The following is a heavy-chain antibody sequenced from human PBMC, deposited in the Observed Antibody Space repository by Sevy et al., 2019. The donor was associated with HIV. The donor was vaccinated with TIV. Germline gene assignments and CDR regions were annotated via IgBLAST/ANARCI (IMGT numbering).Heavy chain of an antibody. V-gene: IGHV1-69*13. D-gene: IGHD7-27*01. Sequence: ASVKVSCKASGDTFSTYGLSWVRQAPGQGLEWMGGIIPIFGTPNYALKFQGRVTITADESASTAYMELSSLRSEDTALYYCAREGGVATTGDHDAFDIWGHGTLVTVSS. CDR2: IIPIFGTP. J-gene: IGHJ3*02. CDR1: GDTFSTYG. CDR3: AREGGVATTGDHDAFDI.